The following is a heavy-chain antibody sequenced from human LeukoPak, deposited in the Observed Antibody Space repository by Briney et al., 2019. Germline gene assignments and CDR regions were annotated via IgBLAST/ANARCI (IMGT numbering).Heavy chain of an antibody. D-gene: IGHD3-22*01. CDR1: GYTFTGYY. CDR2: INPNSSGT. V-gene: IGHV1-2*06. J-gene: IGHJ5*02. CDR3: ARYYSSGYWWFDP. Sequence: ASVKVSCKASGYTFTGYYMHWVRQAPGQGLEWMGRINPNSSGTNYAQKFQGRVTMTRDTSISTAYMELSRLRSDDTAVYYCARYYSSGYWWFDPWGQGTLVTVSS.